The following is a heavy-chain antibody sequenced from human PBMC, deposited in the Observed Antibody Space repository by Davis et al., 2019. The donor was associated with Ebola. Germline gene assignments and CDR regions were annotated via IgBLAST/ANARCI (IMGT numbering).Heavy chain of an antibody. V-gene: IGHV1-3*01. CDR1: GYIFTTYA. CDR3: ARDTSGIAVAGQ. CDR2: VHGGNGNT. Sequence: ASVKVSCKASGYIFTTYAMHWVRQAPGQRLEWMGWVHGGNGNTKYSQRFQGRVTITTDTSASTAYLDLSSLRSDDTAVFYCARDTSGIAVAGQWGQGTLVTVSS. D-gene: IGHD6-19*01. J-gene: IGHJ4*02.